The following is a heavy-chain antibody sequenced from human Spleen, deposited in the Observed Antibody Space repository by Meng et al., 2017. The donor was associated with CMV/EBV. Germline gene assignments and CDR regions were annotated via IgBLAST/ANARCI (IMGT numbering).Heavy chain of an antibody. J-gene: IGHJ4*02. V-gene: IGHV3-11*06. CDR3: ASYGSGSYNDY. CDR2: ISSSSSYT. D-gene: IGHD3-10*01. Sequence: QVQLVGSGGGLVKPGGSLRLSCAASGFTFSDYYMSWIRQAPGKGLEWVSYISSSSSYTNYADSVKGRFTISRDNAKNSLYLQMNSLRAEDTAVYYCASYGSGSYNDYWGQGTLVTVSS. CDR1: GFTFSDYY.